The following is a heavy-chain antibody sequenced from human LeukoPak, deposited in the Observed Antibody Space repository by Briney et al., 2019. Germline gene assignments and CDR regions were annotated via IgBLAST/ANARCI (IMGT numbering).Heavy chain of an antibody. CDR1: GGSISSSSYY. J-gene: IGHJ6*03. V-gene: IGHV4-39*07. CDR2: IYYSGST. Sequence: SETLSLTCTVSGGSISSSSYYWGWIRQPPGKGLEWIGSIYYSGSTYYNPSLKSRVTISVDTSKNQFSLKLSSVTAADTAVYYCASGGQQLVRGYYYYMDVWGKGTTVTVSS. D-gene: IGHD6-13*01. CDR3: ASGGQQLVRGYYYYMDV.